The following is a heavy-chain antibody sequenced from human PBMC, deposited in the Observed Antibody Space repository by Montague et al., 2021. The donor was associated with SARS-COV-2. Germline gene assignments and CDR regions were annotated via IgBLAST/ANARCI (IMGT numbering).Heavy chain of an antibody. Sequence: SLRLSCAASGFTFSSYAMTWVRQAPGKGLEWVSAVSFGGDLTYTAESVKGRFTISRDNSKNTAHLQMNSLRAEDTAVYYCARDPQYSKSWLYTIFENWGQGILVTVSS. CDR1: GFTFSSYA. D-gene: IGHD6-13*01. CDR2: VSFGGDLT. V-gene: IGHV3-23*01. J-gene: IGHJ4*02. CDR3: ARDPQYSKSWLYTIFEN.